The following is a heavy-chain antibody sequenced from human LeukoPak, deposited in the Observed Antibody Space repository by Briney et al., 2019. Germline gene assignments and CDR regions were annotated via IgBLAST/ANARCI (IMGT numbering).Heavy chain of an antibody. J-gene: IGHJ5*02. V-gene: IGHV3-23*01. Sequence: PGGSLRLSCAASGFTFSNYAMSWVRQAPGKGLAWVSGISGDGGSTYYADSVKGRFTISRDNSKNTLYLQTNSLRADDTAVYHCARQGGPENNWFDPWGQGTLVTVS. CDR1: GFTFSNYA. D-gene: IGHD3-16*01. CDR2: ISGDGGST. CDR3: ARQGGPENNWFDP.